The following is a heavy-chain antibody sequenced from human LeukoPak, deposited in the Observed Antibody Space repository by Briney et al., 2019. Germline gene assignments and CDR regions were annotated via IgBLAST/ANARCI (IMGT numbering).Heavy chain of an antibody. CDR1: GGTFSSYA. CDR3: ARDRGELLRGYFDY. J-gene: IGHJ4*02. D-gene: IGHD1-26*01. V-gene: IGHV1-69*04. CDR2: IIPILGIA. Sequence: GASVKVSCKASGGTFSSYAISWVRQAPGQGLEWMGRIIPILGIANYAQKFQGRVTITADKSTSTAYMELSSLRSEDTAVYYCARDRGELLRGYFDYWGQGTLVTVSS.